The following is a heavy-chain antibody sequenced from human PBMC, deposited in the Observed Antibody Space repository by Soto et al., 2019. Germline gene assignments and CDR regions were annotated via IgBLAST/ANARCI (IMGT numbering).Heavy chain of an antibody. J-gene: IGHJ4*02. CDR2: INHRGST. V-gene: IGHV4-34*01. Sequence: SETLSLTCDVYGGSFSAYYWSWIRQSPGKGLEWIAEINHRGSTNYNPSLKSRVTTSVDTSKNQFSLKLSSVTAADMAVYYCARGMAVAGHYFDSWGRGTLVTVSS. CDR1: GGSFSAYY. D-gene: IGHD6-19*01. CDR3: ARGMAVAGHYFDS.